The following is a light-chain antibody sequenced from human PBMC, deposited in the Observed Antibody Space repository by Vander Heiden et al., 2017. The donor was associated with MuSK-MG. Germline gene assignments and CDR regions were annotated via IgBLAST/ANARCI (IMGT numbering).Light chain of an antibody. V-gene: IGKV3-20*01. CDR2: GAS. CDR1: QSVSSSY. J-gene: IGKJ1*01. Sequence: EIVLTQSPGTLSLSPGERATLSCRASQSVSSSYLAWYQHKPGRAPRLLIYGASTRATGTPDRFGGSGSGTDFTLTITRLEPEDFAVYYCQQDSSSPDTFGQRTKVEIE. CDR3: QQDSSSPDT.